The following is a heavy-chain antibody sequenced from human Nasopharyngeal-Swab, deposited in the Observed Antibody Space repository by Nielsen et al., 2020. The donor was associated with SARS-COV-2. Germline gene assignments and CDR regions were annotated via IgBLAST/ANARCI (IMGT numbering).Heavy chain of an antibody. CDR1: GYTFTSYY. D-gene: IGHD2-15*01. CDR2: INPGGGSA. V-gene: IGHV1-46*01. CDR3: ARGGDPREVVAATDCFDP. Sequence: ASVKVSCKASGYTFTSYYIHWVRQAPGQGLEWMGIINPGGGSARYSQNFQGRVTMTRDTSTNTVYMELYSLTSEDTAVYYCARGGDPREVVAATDCFDPWGQGTLVTVSS. J-gene: IGHJ5*02.